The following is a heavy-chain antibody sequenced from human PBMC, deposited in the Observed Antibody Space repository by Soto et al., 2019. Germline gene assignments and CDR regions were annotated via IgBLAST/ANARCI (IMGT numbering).Heavy chain of an antibody. CDR3: ARYGSGTVIDY. Sequence: SETLSLTCIVSGGSISSYYWTWIRQPPGKGLDWIGYISYSGTTNYSPSLKSRVTMSVDTSKNQFSLRVRSVTAADTAVYYCARYGSGTVIDYWGQGTLVT. V-gene: IGHV4-59*01. CDR2: ISYSGTT. J-gene: IGHJ4*02. CDR1: GGSISSYY. D-gene: IGHD3-10*01.